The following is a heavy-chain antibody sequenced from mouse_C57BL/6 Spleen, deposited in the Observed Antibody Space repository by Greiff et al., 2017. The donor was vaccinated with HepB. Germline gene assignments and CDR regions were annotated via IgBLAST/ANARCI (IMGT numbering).Heavy chain of an antibody. V-gene: IGHV1-58*01. J-gene: IGHJ2*01. CDR2: IYIGNGYT. CDR3: ARETLHYYGSSYVDY. D-gene: IGHD1-1*01. CDR1: GYTFTSYG. Sequence: EVHLVESGAELVRPGSSVKMSCKTSGYTFTSYGINWVKQRPGQGLEWIGYIYIGNGYTEYNEKFKGKATLTSDTSSSTAYMQLSSLTSEDSAIYFCARETLHYYGSSYVDYWGQGTTLTVSS.